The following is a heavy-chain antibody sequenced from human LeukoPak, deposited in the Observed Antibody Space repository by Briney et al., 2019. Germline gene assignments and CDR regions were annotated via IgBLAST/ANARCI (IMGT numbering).Heavy chain of an antibody. V-gene: IGHV3-13*01. CDR1: GFTFSNYD. CDR3: ARDYDYVYAFDI. D-gene: IGHD4-17*01. J-gene: IGHJ3*02. Sequence: GGSLRLSCAASGFTFSNYDMHWVRQATGKGLEWVSAISTAGDTYYPGSVKGRFTISRENAKNSLYLQMNSLRAGDTAVYYCARDYDYVYAFDIWGQGTMVTVSS. CDR2: ISTAGDT.